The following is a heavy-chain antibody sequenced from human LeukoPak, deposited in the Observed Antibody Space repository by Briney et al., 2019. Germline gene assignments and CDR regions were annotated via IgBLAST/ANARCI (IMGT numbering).Heavy chain of an antibody. D-gene: IGHD6-19*01. V-gene: IGHV3-64*01. J-gene: IGHJ3*01. CDR1: GFTFSTYA. CDR2: ISGNGRNT. Sequence: GGSLRLSCAASGFTFSTYAIYWVRQAPGKGLEYVSGISGNGRNTYYGNSVKGRSTISRDNSKNTLYLQMGSLRAEDMGVYYCARVSSSGWYAFDFWGQGTMVTVSS. CDR3: ARVSSSGWYAFDF.